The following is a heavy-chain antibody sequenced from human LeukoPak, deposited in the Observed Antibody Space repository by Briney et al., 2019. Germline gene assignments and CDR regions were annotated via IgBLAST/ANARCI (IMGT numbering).Heavy chain of an antibody. CDR2: IHPGDSEPDDSYI. D-gene: IGHD3-10*01. CDR1: GYSFTSYW. J-gene: IGHJ4*02. V-gene: IGHV5-51*01. Sequence: GESLKISCKGSGYSFTSYWIAWVRQMPGKGLEWMGVIHPGDSEPDDSYIRYNPSFQGQVTISADKSITTAYLQWSSLKASDTAMYYCAKIVGWFGTRGGHFDYWGQGTLVTVSS. CDR3: AKIVGWFGTRGGHFDY.